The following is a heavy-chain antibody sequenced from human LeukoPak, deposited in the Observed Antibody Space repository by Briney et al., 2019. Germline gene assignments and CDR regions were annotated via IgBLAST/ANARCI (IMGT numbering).Heavy chain of an antibody. CDR1: GYTFTSYG. J-gene: IGHJ6*03. CDR2: ISAYNGNT. Sequence: ASVKVSCKASGYTFTSYGISWVRQAPGQGLEWMGWISAYNGNTNYAQKLQGRVTMTTDTSTSTAYMELRSLRSDDTAVYYCARVSLGYCSSTSCFYYYYYYMDVWGKGTTVTVSS. V-gene: IGHV1-18*01. D-gene: IGHD2-2*01. CDR3: ARVSLGYCSSTSCFYYYYYYMDV.